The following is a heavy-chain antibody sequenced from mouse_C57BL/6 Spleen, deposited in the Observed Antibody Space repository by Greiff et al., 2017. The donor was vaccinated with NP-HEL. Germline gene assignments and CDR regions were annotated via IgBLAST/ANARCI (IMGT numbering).Heavy chain of an antibody. CDR3: AREGYWYFDD. Sequence: QVQLKQSGAELVRPGSSVKLSCQASGYTFTSYWMDWVKQRPGQGLEWIGNIYPSDSETTYNQKFKDKATLTADNSSSTAYMQLSSLTSEDSAVYYCAREGYWYFDDWGTGTTVTVSS. CDR1: GYTFTSYW. CDR2: IYPSDSET. J-gene: IGHJ1*03. V-gene: IGHV1-61*01.